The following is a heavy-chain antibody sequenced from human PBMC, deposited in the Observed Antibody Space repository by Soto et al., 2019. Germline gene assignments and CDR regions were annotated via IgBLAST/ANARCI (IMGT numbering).Heavy chain of an antibody. CDR3: AKGCADGSICYIIDH. J-gene: IGHJ4*02. D-gene: IGHD2-15*01. V-gene: IGHV3-30*18. CDR2: ISNDGSTI. Sequence: QVQLVESGGGVVQPGRSLRLSCAASGFTFSGHGMHWVRQPPGKGPEWVGVISNDGSTIKYADSVKGRFTISRDNSESTLYLQMNSLRAEDTAVYYCAKGCADGSICYIIDHWGQGTLVTVSS. CDR1: GFTFSGHG.